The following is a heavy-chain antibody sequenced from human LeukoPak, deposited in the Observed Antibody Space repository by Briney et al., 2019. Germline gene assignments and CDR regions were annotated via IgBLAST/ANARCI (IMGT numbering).Heavy chain of an antibody. Sequence: GESLKISCKGSGYSFTSYWIGWVRQMPGKGLEWMGIIYPGDSDTRYSPSFQGQVTISADKSISTAYLQWSSLKASDTAMYYCARHQAQTYCSTSCYKDYYGMDVWGQGTTVTVSS. D-gene: IGHD2-2*02. J-gene: IGHJ6*02. CDR1: GYSFTSYW. V-gene: IGHV5-51*01. CDR2: IYPGDSDT. CDR3: ARHQAQTYCSTSCYKDYYGMDV.